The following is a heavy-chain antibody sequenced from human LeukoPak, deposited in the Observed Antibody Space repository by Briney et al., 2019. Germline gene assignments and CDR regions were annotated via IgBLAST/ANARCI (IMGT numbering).Heavy chain of an antibody. CDR1: GYSFTSYW. D-gene: IGHD3-3*01. Sequence: GESLKISCKGSGYSFTSYWIGWVRQMPGEGLEWMGIIYPGDSDTRYSPSFQGQVTISADKSISTAYLQWSSLKASDTAMYYCARTLDYDFWSGFGYYFDYWGQGTLVTVSS. CDR3: ARTLDYDFWSGFGYYFDY. V-gene: IGHV5-51*01. CDR2: IYPGDSDT. J-gene: IGHJ4*02.